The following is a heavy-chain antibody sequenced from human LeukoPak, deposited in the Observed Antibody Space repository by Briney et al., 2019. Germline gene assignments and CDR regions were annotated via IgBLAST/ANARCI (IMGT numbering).Heavy chain of an antibody. D-gene: IGHD6-13*01. CDR2: ISSSSSYI. CDR3: ARDPTAIAAADDYYFDY. CDR1: GFTFSSYS. Sequence: GGSLRLSCAASGFTFSSYSMNWVRQAPGKGLEWVSSISSSSSYIYYADSVKGRFTISRDNAKNSLYLQMNSLRAKDTAVYYCARDPTAIAAADDYYFDYWGQGTLVTVSS. J-gene: IGHJ4*02. V-gene: IGHV3-21*01.